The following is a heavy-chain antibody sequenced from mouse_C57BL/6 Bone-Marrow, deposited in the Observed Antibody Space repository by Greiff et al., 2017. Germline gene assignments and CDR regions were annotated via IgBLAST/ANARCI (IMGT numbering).Heavy chain of an antibody. Sequence: VQLQQSGPELVKPGASVKISCKASGYTFTDYYMNWVKQSHGKSLEWIGDINPNNGGTSYNQKFKGKATLTVDKSSSTAYMELRSLTSEDSAVYYCARREYGNLLAYWGQGTLVTVSA. CDR3: ARREYGNLLAY. CDR1: GYTFTDYY. V-gene: IGHV1-26*01. J-gene: IGHJ3*01. CDR2: INPNNGGT. D-gene: IGHD2-10*02.